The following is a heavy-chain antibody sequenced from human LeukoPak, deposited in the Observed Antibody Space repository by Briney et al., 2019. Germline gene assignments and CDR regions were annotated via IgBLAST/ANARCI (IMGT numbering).Heavy chain of an antibody. J-gene: IGHJ4*02. D-gene: IGHD3-22*01. CDR3: ARCDSRGYYVFDY. CDR2: INAGNGNT. V-gene: IGHV1-3*01. CDR1: GYTFTSYA. Sequence: ASVKVSCKASGYTFTSYAMHWVRQAPGQRLEWMGWINAGNGNTKYSQKFQGRVTITRDTSASTAYMELSSLRSEDTAVYYCARCDSRGYYVFDYWGQGTLVTVSS.